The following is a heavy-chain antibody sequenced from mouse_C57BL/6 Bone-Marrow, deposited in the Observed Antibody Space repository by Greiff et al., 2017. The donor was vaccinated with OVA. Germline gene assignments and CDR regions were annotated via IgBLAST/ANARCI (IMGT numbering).Heavy chain of an antibody. CDR3: ARSGLLRAWVAY. D-gene: IGHD2-3*01. V-gene: IGHV1-80*01. CDR1: GYEFRSYW. CDR2: IYPGDGDT. J-gene: IGHJ3*01. Sequence: VQLQQSGAELVKPGASVKISGKASGYEFRSYWWNWVKQRPGKGLEWIGRIYPGDGDTNYNGKLKGKATLTADKSSSTADMQLSSLTSEDSAVYFCARSGLLRAWVAYWGQGTPVTVSA.